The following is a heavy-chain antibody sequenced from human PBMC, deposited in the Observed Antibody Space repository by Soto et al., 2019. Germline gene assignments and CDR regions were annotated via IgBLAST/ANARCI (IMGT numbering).Heavy chain of an antibody. D-gene: IGHD6-19*01. CDR1: GGTFSSYA. CDR2: IIPIFGAA. V-gene: IGHV1-69*13. J-gene: IGHJ6*02. Sequence: SVKVSCKASGGTFSSYAISWVRQAPGQGLEWMGGIIPIFGAANYAQKFQGRVTITADESTSTAYMELSSLRSEDTAVYYCARLLRPGIAVAGSYYYYGMDVWGQGTTVTVSS. CDR3: ARLLRPGIAVAGSYYYYGMDV.